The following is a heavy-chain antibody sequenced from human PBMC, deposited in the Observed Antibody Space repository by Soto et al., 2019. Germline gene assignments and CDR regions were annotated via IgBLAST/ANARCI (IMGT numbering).Heavy chain of an antibody. CDR1: GFRFSTYG. CDR3: VRDRDLDRDMVHADL. V-gene: IGHV3-48*02. CDR2: ITIRTGNI. Sequence: GGSMRLSCAASGFRFSTYGMHWVRQAPGKGLEWLAYITIRTGNIVYADSVRGRFTISADNAENSVFLQMNSLRDEDTAVYFCVRDRDLDRDMVHADLWGQGTLVTVSS. J-gene: IGHJ4*01. D-gene: IGHD5-18*01.